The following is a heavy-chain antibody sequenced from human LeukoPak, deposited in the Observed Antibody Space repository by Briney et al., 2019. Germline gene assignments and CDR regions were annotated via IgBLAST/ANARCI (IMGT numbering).Heavy chain of an antibody. J-gene: IGHJ6*03. CDR2: IRSKAYGGTT. D-gene: IGHD2-2*02. Sequence: GGSLRLSCTASGFTFGDYAMSWVRQAPGEGLEWVGFIRSKAYGGTTEYAASVKGRFTISRDDSKSIAYLQMNSLKTEDTAVYYCTVVPAAIMGYYYYYMDVWGKGTTVTVSS. CDR1: GFTFGDYA. V-gene: IGHV3-49*04. CDR3: TVVPAAIMGYYYYYMDV.